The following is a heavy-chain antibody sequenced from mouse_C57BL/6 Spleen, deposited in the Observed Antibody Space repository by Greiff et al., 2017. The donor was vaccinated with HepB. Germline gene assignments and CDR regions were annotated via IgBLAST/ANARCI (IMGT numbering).Heavy chain of an antibody. CDR2: IYPGDGDT. CDR3: ARDKTSYYSNYEEAMDY. V-gene: IGHV1-82*01. D-gene: IGHD2-5*01. Sequence: QVQLQQSGPELVKPGASVKISCKASGYAFSSSWMNWVKQRPGKGLEWIGRIYPGDGDTNYNGKFKGKATLTADKSSSTAYMQLSSLTSEDSAVYFCARDKTSYYSNYEEAMDYWGQGTSVTVSS. CDR1: GYAFSSSW. J-gene: IGHJ4*01.